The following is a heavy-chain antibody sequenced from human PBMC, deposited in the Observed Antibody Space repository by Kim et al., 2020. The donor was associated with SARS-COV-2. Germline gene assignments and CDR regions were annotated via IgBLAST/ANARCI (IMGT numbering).Heavy chain of an antibody. D-gene: IGHD2-2*01. CDR1: GFTFSSYA. J-gene: IGHJ4*01. Sequence: GGSLRLSCAASGFTFSSYATSWVRQAPGKGLEWVSVIYSGGSSTYYADSVKGRFTISRDNSKNTLYLQMNSLRAEDTAVYYCAKEEIVPAAALGYWGHGTPVTASS. CDR3: AKEEIVPAAALGY. CDR2: IYSGGSST. V-gene: IGHV3-23*03.